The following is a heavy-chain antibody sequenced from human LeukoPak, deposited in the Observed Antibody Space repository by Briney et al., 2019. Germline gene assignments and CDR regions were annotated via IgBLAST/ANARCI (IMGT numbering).Heavy chain of an antibody. D-gene: IGHD3-22*01. V-gene: IGHV4-34*01. CDR3: ARAVHDSSGYYLTAVFDY. Sequence: SETLSLTCAVYGGSFSGYYWSWIRQPPGKGLEWIGEINHSGSTNYNPSLKSRVTISVDTSKNQFSLKLSSVTAADTAVYYCARAVHDSSGYYLTAVFDYWGQGTLVTVSS. CDR1: GGSFSGYY. CDR2: INHSGST. J-gene: IGHJ4*02.